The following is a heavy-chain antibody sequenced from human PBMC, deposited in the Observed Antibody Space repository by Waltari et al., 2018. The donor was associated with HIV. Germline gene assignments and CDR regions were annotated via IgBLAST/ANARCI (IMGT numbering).Heavy chain of an antibody. CDR2: LYTSGST. V-gene: IGHV4-61*02. Sequence: QVQLQESGPGLVKPSQTLSLTCTVSVGSISSGSYHWSWIRRPAGKGLQRIGRLYTSGSTDYNPAPKSRATIPGDTSKNQCSLKLSSVTAADTAVYYCARAVVGGYDLGNNWFDPWGQGTLVTVSS. CDR1: VGSISSGSYH. CDR3: ARAVVGGYDLGNNWFDP. D-gene: IGHD5-12*01. J-gene: IGHJ5*02.